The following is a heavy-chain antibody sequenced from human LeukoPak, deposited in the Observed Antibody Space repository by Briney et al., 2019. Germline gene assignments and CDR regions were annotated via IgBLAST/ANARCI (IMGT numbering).Heavy chain of an antibody. Sequence: GGSLRLSCAVSGFTFSSYWMTWVRQAPGKGLEWVANIKQDGSEKYYVDSVKGRFTISRDNAKNSLYLQMNSLRAGDTAVYYCARGSGGGRYFDYWGQGTLVTVSS. CDR1: GFTFSSYW. D-gene: IGHD3-16*01. J-gene: IGHJ4*02. CDR3: ARGSGGGRYFDY. CDR2: IKQDGSEK. V-gene: IGHV3-7*01.